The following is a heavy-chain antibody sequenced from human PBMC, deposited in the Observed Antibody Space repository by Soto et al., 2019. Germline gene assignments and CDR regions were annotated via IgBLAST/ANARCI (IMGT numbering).Heavy chain of an antibody. CDR1: GFTFSRYA. CDR3: AKDPGIAAAGRYYYDGMDV. Sequence: EVQLLESGGGLVQPGGSLRLSCAASGFTFSRYAMTWVRQAPGKGLEWVSAISSSGGSTYYADSVKGRFTISRDNSKNTLYLQMTSLRAEDTAVYYCAKDPGIAAAGRYYYDGMDVWGQGTTVTVSS. V-gene: IGHV3-23*01. D-gene: IGHD6-13*01. CDR2: ISSSGGST. J-gene: IGHJ6*02.